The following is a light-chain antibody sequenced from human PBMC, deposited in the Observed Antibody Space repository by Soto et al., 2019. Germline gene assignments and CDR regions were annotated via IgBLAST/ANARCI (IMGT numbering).Light chain of an antibody. CDR3: QQYGSSRYT. CDR1: QSVSSSY. J-gene: IGKJ2*01. Sequence: EIVLTQSPGTLSLSPGERATLSCRASQSVSSSYVAWYQQKPGQAPRLLIYDASSRATGIPDRFGGSGSGTDFTLTISGLEPEDFAVYYCQQYGSSRYTFGQGTTLEIK. CDR2: DAS. V-gene: IGKV3-20*01.